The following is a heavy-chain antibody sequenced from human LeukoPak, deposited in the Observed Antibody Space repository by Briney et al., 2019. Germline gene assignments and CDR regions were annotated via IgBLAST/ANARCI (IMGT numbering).Heavy chain of an antibody. CDR1: GFTFSNAW. V-gene: IGHV3-15*01. D-gene: IGHD2-2*01. CDR2: IKSKTDDGTT. Sequence: GGSLRLSCAASGFTFSNAWMSWVRQAPGKGLEWVGRIKSKTDDGTTDYAAPVKGRFTISRDDSKNTLYLRMNSLKTEDTAVYYCTTDGVHCSSTSCSWGQGTLVTVSS. CDR3: TTDGVHCSSTSCS. J-gene: IGHJ5*02.